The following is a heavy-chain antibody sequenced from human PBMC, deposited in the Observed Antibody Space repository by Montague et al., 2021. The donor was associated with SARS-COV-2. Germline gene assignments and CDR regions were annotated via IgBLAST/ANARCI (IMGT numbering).Heavy chain of an antibody. J-gene: IGHJ4*02. Sequence: SETLSLTCGVAGGSFNFYYWSWIRQPPGKGLQWIGEIIHRGSTNNNQSFKTRVTISIDTSKNKFFLKLSSVTAADTAVYYCARGQGVYATNGDLNYWGRGTLVTVSS. CDR3: ARGQGVYATNGDLNY. CDR1: GGSFNFYY. V-gene: IGHV4-34*01. CDR2: IIHRGST. D-gene: IGHD2-8*01.